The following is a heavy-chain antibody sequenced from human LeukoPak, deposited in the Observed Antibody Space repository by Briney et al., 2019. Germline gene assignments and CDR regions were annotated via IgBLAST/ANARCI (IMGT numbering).Heavy chain of an antibody. CDR2: IYYSGST. CDR3: ARDRDGYNSFYMDV. CDR1: GSSMSSYS. Sequence: SETLSLTCTVSGSSMSSYSWSWIRQPPGKGLEWIGYIYYSGSTNYNPSLKSRVTISVDTSKNQFSLKLSSVTAADTAVYYCARDRDGYNSFYMDVWGKGTTVTISS. V-gene: IGHV4-59*01. J-gene: IGHJ6*03. D-gene: IGHD5-24*01.